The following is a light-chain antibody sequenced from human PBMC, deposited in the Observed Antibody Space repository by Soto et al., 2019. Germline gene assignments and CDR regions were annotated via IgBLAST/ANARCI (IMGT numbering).Light chain of an antibody. J-gene: IGKJ1*01. Sequence: EIVMTQSPATLSVSPGERATLSCRASQSVSSNLAWYQQKPGQAPSLLIYGAFTRATGIPDRFSGTGSGTEFTLTISSLQSEDFALYYCQQYNDWPLTFGQGTKVDIK. CDR3: QQYNDWPLT. CDR1: QSVSSN. CDR2: GAF. V-gene: IGKV3-15*01.